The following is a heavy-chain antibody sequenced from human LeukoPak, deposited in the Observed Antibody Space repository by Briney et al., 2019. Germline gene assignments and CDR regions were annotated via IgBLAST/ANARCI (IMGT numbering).Heavy chain of an antibody. CDR3: ARDRDRLDY. CDR1: GASVSSGSYY. CDR2: MYYSGTS. V-gene: IGHV4-61*01. Sequence: SETLSLTCTVSGASVSSGSYYWSWIRQPPGKGLEWIGYMYYSGTSNYNPSLKSRVTISVDTSKDQFSLKLSSLTAADTAVYYCARDRDRLDYWGQGTLVTVSS. J-gene: IGHJ4*02. D-gene: IGHD3-22*01.